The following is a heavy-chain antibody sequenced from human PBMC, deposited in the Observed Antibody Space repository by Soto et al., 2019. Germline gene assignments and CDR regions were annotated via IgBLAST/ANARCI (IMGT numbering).Heavy chain of an antibody. D-gene: IGHD5-18*01. Sequence: SETLSLTCAVSGGSISTSNWWSWVRQPPGKGLEWIGEVYHSGSTNYNPSFRSRVTISVDTSKNQFSLKLSSVTAADTAVYYCARFPRGYSYGHFDYWGQGTLVTVSS. CDR1: GGSISTSNW. CDR2: VYHSGST. V-gene: IGHV4-4*02. CDR3: ARFPRGYSYGHFDY. J-gene: IGHJ4*02.